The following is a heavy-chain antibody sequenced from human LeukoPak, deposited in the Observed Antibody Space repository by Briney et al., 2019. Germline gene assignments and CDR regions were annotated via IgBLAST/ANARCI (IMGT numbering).Heavy chain of an antibody. J-gene: IGHJ3*02. CDR1: GFTFSSFE. D-gene: IGHD7-27*01. CDR3: ARDYWVASLYWGAFDI. V-gene: IGHV3-48*03. Sequence: GGSLRLSCAPSGFTFSSFEMNWVRQAPRKGLEWISYISTAGSTIYYADSVKGRFTISRDNAKNSLYLQMNSLRAEDTGVYYCARDYWVASLYWGAFDIWGQGTMVTVSS. CDR2: ISTAGSTI.